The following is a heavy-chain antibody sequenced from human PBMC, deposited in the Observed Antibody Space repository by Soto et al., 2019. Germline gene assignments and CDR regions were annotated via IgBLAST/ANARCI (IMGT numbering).Heavy chain of an antibody. Sequence: SVKVSCKASGGTFSSYPISWVRQAPGQGLEWMGEIVPVFTSANYAQKFRGRVTITADESSTTAYMELSSLTSEDTALYYCVKDGTAGVWFDPWGQGTLVTVSS. J-gene: IGHJ5*02. CDR2: IVPVFTSA. CDR3: VKDGTAGVWFDP. CDR1: GGTFSSYP. V-gene: IGHV1-69*13. D-gene: IGHD1-1*01.